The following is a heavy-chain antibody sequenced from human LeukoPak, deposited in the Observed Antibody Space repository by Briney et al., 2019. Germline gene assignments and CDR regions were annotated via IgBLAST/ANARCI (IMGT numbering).Heavy chain of an antibody. J-gene: IGHJ4*02. Sequence: GGSLRLSCAASGFPFSDDWMSWVRQVPGKGLEWVGRIKKKGDGGTTDYAAPVKGRFTISRDDSKNVLYLEMSNLKIEDTAVYYCTTVTMVRDYDYWGQGTLVTVSS. D-gene: IGHD3-10*01. CDR3: TTVTMVRDYDY. V-gene: IGHV3-15*01. CDR1: GFPFSDDW. CDR2: IKKKGDGGTT.